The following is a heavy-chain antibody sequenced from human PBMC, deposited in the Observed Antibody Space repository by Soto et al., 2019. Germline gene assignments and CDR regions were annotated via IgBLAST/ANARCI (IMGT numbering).Heavy chain of an antibody. V-gene: IGHV3-15*07. CDR3: TPDCGGTVAQSGGVSWYFDF. CDR2: LKSERDGVPT. D-gene: IGHD3-16*01. Sequence: EVQLVESGGGLVKPGGSLRLSCAASGFTFSRAWMNWVRQAPGKALEWVGRLKSERDGVPTDYAAPVKGRFTISRDDSKNTRYLQMNGLKTDAKAVYSSTPDCGGTVAQSGGVSWYFDFGGRGTLATVSA. J-gene: IGHJ2*01. CDR1: GFTFSRAW.